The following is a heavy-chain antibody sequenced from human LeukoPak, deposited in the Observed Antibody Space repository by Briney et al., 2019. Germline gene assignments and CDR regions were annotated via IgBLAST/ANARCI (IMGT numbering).Heavy chain of an antibody. Sequence: SETLSLTCAVYGGSFSGYYWSWIRQPPGKGLEWIGEINHSGSTNYNPSLKSRVTISVDTSKNQFSLKLSSVTAADTAVYYCASRLRYFENWGQGTLVTVSS. V-gene: IGHV4-34*01. CDR1: GGSFSGYY. J-gene: IGHJ4*02. CDR3: ASRLRYFEN. D-gene: IGHD3-9*01. CDR2: INHSGST.